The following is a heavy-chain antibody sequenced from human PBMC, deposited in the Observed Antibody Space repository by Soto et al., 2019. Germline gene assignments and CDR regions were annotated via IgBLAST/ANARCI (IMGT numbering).Heavy chain of an antibody. CDR2: INPSGGST. CDR1: GYTFTSYY. Sequence: QVQLVQSGAEVKKPGASVKVSCKASGYTFTSYYMHWVRQAPGQGLEWMGIINPSGGSTSYAQKFQGRVTMTRDTSTSTGYMELSSLRSEDTAVYYCARGPTGQEPPNAFDIWGQGTMVTVSS. CDR3: ARGPTGQEPPNAFDI. D-gene: IGHD4-17*01. V-gene: IGHV1-46*01. J-gene: IGHJ3*02.